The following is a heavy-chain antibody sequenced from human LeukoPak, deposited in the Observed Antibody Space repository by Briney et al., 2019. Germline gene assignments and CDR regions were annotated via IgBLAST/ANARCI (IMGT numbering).Heavy chain of an antibody. V-gene: IGHV4-4*07. CDR1: GGSISSYY. CDR2: IYTSGST. D-gene: IGHD3-3*01. Sequence: SETLSLTCTVSGGSISSYYWSWIRQPAGKGLEWIGRIYTSGSTNYNPSLKSRVTMSVDTSKNQFSLKLSSVTAADTAVYYCARGVATIFGVVINPYYYYYYMDVWGKGTTVTVSS. CDR3: ARGVATIFGVVINPYYYYYYMDV. J-gene: IGHJ6*03.